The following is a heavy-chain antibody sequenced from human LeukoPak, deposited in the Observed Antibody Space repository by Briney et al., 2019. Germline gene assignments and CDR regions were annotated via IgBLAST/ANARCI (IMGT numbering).Heavy chain of an antibody. CDR3: ARDRVGSSWSEFDY. CDR1: GFTFSYYA. Sequence: PGGSLRLSCVASGFTFSYYAMHWVRQAPGKGLEYVSTINNNGNSASYANSLKGRITISRDNSKNTLYLQLGSLRAEDMAVYYCARDRVGSSWSEFDYWGQGTLVTVSS. CDR2: INNNGNSA. D-gene: IGHD6-13*01. J-gene: IGHJ4*02. V-gene: IGHV3-64*01.